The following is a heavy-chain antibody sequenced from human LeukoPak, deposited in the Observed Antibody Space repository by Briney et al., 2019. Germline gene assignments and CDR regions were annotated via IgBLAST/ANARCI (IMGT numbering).Heavy chain of an antibody. CDR2: INPNSGGT. CDR1: GYTFTGYY. CDR3: ARDCSGTSCYSSDAFDI. J-gene: IGHJ3*02. D-gene: IGHD2-2*01. Sequence: ASVKVSCKASGYTFTGYYMHWVRQAPGQGLEWMGWINPNSGGTNYAQKLQGRVTMTTDTSTSTAYMELRSLRSDDTAVYYCARDCSGTSCYSSDAFDIWGQGTMVTVSS. V-gene: IGHV1-2*02.